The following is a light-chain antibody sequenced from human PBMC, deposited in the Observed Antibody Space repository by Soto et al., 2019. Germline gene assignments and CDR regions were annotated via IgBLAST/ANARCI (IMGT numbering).Light chain of an antibody. J-gene: IGKJ5*01. CDR3: QQYGSPPIT. CDR2: GTS. V-gene: IGKV3-20*01. Sequence: EVVLTQSPATLSLSPGERGTLSCRASQSVSSTYLAWYQQQPGQAPRLLMSGTSNRATGTPDRFSGSGSGTDFTLTISRLEPEDFAVYYCQQYGSPPITFGQGTRLEI. CDR1: QSVSSTY.